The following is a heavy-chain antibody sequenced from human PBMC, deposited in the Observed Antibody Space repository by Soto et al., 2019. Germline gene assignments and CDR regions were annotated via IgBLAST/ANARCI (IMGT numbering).Heavy chain of an antibody. CDR1: GFTFSSYN. J-gene: IGHJ5*02. D-gene: IGHD3-10*02. V-gene: IGHV3-48*02. CDR2: VSSSSNAI. Sequence: EVQLVESGGGLVQPGESLRLSCAASGFTFSSYNMNWVRQAPGKGLEWVSHVSSSSNAIYYADSARGRFTISRDNAKNSLYLQMNRLRDEDTAVYYCAREMFSWGQGTLVTVSS. CDR3: AREMFS.